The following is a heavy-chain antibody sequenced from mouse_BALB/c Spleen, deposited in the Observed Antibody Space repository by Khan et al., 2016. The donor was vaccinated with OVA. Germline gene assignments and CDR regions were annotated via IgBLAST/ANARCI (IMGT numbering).Heavy chain of an antibody. Sequence: VQLQQSGPELMKPGASVKISCKASGYSFTSYYLHWVKQSHGRTLEWIGYIDPFNGGTTYNQKFRGKATLTVDKSSSTAYMHLSSLTSEDSAVLYCARHGSTSWFAYWGQGTLVTVSA. CDR2: IDPFNGGT. J-gene: IGHJ3*01. V-gene: IGHV1S135*01. D-gene: IGHD1-1*01. CDR1: GYSFTSYY. CDR3: ARHGSTSWFAY.